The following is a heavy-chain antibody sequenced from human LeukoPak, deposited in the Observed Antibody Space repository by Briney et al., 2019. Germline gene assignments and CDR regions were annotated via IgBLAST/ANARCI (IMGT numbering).Heavy chain of an antibody. D-gene: IGHD2-15*01. Sequence: ASVKVSCKAYGYTFTSYGISWVRQAPGQGLEWMGWISAYNGNTNYAQKLQGRVTMTTDTSTSTAYMELRSLRSDDTAVYYCARGDDLILSGSENYCDYWGQGTLVTVSS. CDR1: GYTFTSYG. V-gene: IGHV1-18*01. CDR3: ARGDDLILSGSENYCDY. J-gene: IGHJ4*02. CDR2: ISAYNGNT.